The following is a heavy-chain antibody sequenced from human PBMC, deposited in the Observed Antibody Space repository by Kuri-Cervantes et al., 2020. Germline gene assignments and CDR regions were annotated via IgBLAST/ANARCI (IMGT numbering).Heavy chain of an antibody. CDR1: GFTFDDYG. V-gene: IGHV3-23*01. J-gene: IGHJ4*02. D-gene: IGHD3-3*01. CDR3: AKEGVNYNFWSGPGGYYFDY. CDR2: ISGSGGST. Sequence: GESLKISCAASGFTFDDYGMSWVRQAPGKGLEWVSAISGSGGSTYYADSVKGRFTISRDNSKNTLYLQMNSLRAEDTAVYYCAKEGVNYNFWSGPGGYYFDYWGQGTLVTVSS.